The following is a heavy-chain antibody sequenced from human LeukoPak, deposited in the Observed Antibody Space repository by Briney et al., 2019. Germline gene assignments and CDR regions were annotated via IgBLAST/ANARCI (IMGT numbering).Heavy chain of an antibody. Sequence: PSETLSLTCTVSGGSMSSYYWSWIRQPAGKGLEWIGRIYTSGSTKYNPSLKSRVTISVDKSKNQFSLKLSSVTAADTAVYYCAREMRADDAFDIWGQGTMVTVSS. CDR2: IYTSGST. CDR3: AREMRADDAFDI. CDR1: GGSMSSYY. V-gene: IGHV4-4*07. J-gene: IGHJ3*02.